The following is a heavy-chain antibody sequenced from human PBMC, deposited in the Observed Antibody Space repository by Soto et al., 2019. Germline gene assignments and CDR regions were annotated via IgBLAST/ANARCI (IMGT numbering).Heavy chain of an antibody. CDR2: IGGSSSYT. V-gene: IGHV3-11*05. CDR3: ARRRPTGYYNY. CDR1: GFPFSDYY. J-gene: IGHJ4*02. Sequence: QVQLVESGGDLVKPGGSLRLSCAASGFPFSDYYMSWIRQAPGKGLEWVSSIGGSSSYTNNADSVKGRCTISRDNAKNSLYLQMNSLRAEDTAVYYCARRRPTGYYNYWGQGTLVTVSA. D-gene: IGHD3-9*01.